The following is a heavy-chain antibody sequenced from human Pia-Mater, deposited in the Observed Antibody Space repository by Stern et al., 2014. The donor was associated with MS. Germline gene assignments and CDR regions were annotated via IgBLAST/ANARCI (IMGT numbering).Heavy chain of an antibody. J-gene: IGHJ5*02. D-gene: IGHD2/OR15-2a*01. CDR2: VSYDGSNK. Sequence: QVQLVQSGGGVVQPGRPLRLSCVASGFTLDSCAMHWVRQAPGKGLEWVAGVSYDGSNKYYADSVKGRFTISRDNSQNTLYMQMSSLRPEDTAVYYCAKDRQYLTYFFDHWGQGSLVTVSS. V-gene: IGHV3-30*18. CDR3: AKDRQYLTYFFDH. CDR1: GFTLDSCA.